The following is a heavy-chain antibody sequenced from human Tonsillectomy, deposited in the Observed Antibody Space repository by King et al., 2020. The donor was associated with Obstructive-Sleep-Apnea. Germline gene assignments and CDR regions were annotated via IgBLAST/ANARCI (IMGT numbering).Heavy chain of an antibody. CDR2: MIPHSGNT. J-gene: IGHJ6*04. CDR3: ARGPRAPALYYYYYGMDV. Sequence: QLVQSGAEVKKAGASVKVSCKASGYTFNSYDINWVRQATGQGLEWMGWMIPHSGNTGYAQRFQGRVTMTRNTAISTAYMELSSLRSDDTAVYYCARGPRAPALYYYYYGMDVWGKGTTVTVSP. V-gene: IGHV1-8*01. CDR1: GYTFNSYD.